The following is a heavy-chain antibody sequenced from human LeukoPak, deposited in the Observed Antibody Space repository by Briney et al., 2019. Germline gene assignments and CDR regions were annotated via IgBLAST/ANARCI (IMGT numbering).Heavy chain of an antibody. CDR1: GYTFTSYY. CDR3: ARVEQQLGPIDY. CDR2: ISPSSGST. Sequence: ASVKVSCKASGYTFTSYYMHWVRQAPGQGLEWMGIISPSSGSTSYAQKFQGRVTMTRDTSTSTVYMELSSLRSEDTAVYYCARVEQQLGPIDYWGQGTLVTVSS. V-gene: IGHV1-46*01. J-gene: IGHJ4*02. D-gene: IGHD6-13*01.